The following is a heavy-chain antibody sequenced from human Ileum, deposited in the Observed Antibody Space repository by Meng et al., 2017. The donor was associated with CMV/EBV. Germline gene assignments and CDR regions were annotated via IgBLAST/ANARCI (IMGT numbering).Heavy chain of an antibody. CDR3: ARDRAMATRYYYYYGMDV. CDR2: ISYDGSNK. CDR1: GFTFSSYA. J-gene: IGHJ6*02. Sequence: SLKISCAASGFTFSSYAMHWVRQAPGKGLEWVAVISYDGSNKYYADSVKGRFTISRDNSKNTLYLQMNSLRAEDTAVYYCARDRAMATRYYYYYGMDVWGQGTTVTVSS. V-gene: IGHV3-30*04. D-gene: IGHD5-24*01.